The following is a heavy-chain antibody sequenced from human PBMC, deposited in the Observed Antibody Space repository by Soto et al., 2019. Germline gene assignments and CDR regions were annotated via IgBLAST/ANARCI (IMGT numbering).Heavy chain of an antibody. Sequence: QVQLVQSGAEVKKPGSSVKVSCKASGGTFSSYAISWVRQAPGQGLEWMGGIIPIFGTANYAQKFQGRVTITADESTSTAYMKLSSLRSEDTAVYYCARDSNDSSGYYGAKNWGQGTLVTVSS. CDR2: IIPIFGTA. V-gene: IGHV1-69*01. J-gene: IGHJ4*02. D-gene: IGHD3-22*01. CDR1: GGTFSSYA. CDR3: ARDSNDSSGYYGAKN.